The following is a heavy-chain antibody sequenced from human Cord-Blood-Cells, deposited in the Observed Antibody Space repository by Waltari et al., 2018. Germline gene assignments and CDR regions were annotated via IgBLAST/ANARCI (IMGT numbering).Heavy chain of an antibody. J-gene: IGHJ4*02. CDR1: GFSLSTSGMC. D-gene: IGHD2-2*01. CDR3: ARLPLGYCSSTSCYDY. V-gene: IGHV2-70*11. CDR2: IDWDDDK. Sequence: GFSLSTSGMCVSWIRQPPGKALEWLARIDWDDDKYYNTSLKTRLTISKDTSKNQVVLTMTNMDPVDTATYYCARLPLGYCSSTSCYDYWGQGTLVTVSS.